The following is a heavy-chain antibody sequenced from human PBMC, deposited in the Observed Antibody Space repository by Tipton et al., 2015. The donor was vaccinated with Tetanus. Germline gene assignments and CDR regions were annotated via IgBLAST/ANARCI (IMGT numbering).Heavy chain of an antibody. J-gene: IGHJ4*02. CDR2: IYYTELT. Sequence: LVKPTETLSLTCTVSGGSINAGGYLWTWVRQHPGKGLEWIGNIYYTELTSYTPSLNSRVSISVDTSKNQFSLRLTSVTAADTAVYFCARGLPREPFYLDYWGQGKQVTVSS. CDR1: GGSINAGGYL. D-gene: IGHD1-26*01. CDR3: ARGLPREPFYLDY. V-gene: IGHV4-31*03.